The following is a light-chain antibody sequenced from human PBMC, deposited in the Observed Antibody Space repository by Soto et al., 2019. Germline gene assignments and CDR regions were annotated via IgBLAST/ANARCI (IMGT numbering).Light chain of an antibody. CDR2: EVS. J-gene: IGLJ1*01. Sequence: QSVLTQPPSASGSAGQAVTISCTGTSGDVGGYNYVSWYQQHPGKAPKLMIYEVSKRPSGVPDRFSGSKSGNTASLTVSGLQAEDGADYYCSSYAGSNRVFGAGTKGTVL. V-gene: IGLV2-8*01. CDR1: SGDVGGYNY. CDR3: SSYAGSNRV.